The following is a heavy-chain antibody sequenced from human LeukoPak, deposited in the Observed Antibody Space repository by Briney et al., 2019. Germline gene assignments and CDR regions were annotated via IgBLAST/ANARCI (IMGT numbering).Heavy chain of an antibody. D-gene: IGHD5-24*01. CDR3: ARGMATIFPGSFNAYYFDY. CDR2: IYSGGST. J-gene: IGHJ4*02. V-gene: IGHV3-53*01. CDR1: GFTVSSNY. Sequence: GGSLRLSCAASGFTVSSNYMSWVRQAPWKGLEWVSVIYSGGSTYYADSVKGRFTISRDNSKNTLYLQMNSLRAEDTAVYYCARGMATIFPGSFNAYYFDYWGQGTLVTVSS.